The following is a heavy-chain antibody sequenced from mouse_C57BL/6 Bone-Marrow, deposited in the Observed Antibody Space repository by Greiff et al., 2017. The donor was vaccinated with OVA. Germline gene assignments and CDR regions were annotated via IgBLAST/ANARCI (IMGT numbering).Heavy chain of an antibody. CDR1: GFTFSSYA. CDR2: ISDGGSYT. V-gene: IGHV5-4*01. Sequence: DVKLVESGGGLVKPGGSLKLSCAASGFTFSSYAMSWVRQTPEKRLEWVATISDGGSYTYYPDNVKGRFTISRDNAKNNLYLQMSHLKSEDTAMYYCAREGYEGYFDVWGTGTTVTVSS. D-gene: IGHD3-2*02. J-gene: IGHJ1*03. CDR3: AREGYEGYFDV.